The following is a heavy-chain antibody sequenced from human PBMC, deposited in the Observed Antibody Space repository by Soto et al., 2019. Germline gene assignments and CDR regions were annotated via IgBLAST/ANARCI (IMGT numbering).Heavy chain of an antibody. CDR2: ISAYDDNT. J-gene: IGHJ6*02. CDR3: ARDPFDGALSDYYYYYGMDV. Sequence: ASVKVSCKASGYRFTSYGISWVRQAPGQGLEWLGWISAYDDNTKYAQTLQGRVSMSTDTSTNTAYMELRSLRSDDTAMYYCARDPFDGALSDYYYYYGMDVWG. D-gene: IGHD3-9*01. CDR1: GYRFTSYG. V-gene: IGHV1-18*01.